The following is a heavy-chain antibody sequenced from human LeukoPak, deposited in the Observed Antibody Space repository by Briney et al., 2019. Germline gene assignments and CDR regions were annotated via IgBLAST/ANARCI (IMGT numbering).Heavy chain of an antibody. CDR1: GGSISSYY. CDR3: ARGGIQLWLRPFDY. CDR2: IYYSGST. Sequence: NPSETLSLTCTVSGGSISSYYWSWIRQPPGKGLEWIGYIYYSGSTNYNPSLKSRVTISVDTSKNQFSLKLSSVTAADTAVYYCARGGIQLWLRPFDYWGQGTLVTVSS. V-gene: IGHV4-59*01. D-gene: IGHD5-18*01. J-gene: IGHJ4*02.